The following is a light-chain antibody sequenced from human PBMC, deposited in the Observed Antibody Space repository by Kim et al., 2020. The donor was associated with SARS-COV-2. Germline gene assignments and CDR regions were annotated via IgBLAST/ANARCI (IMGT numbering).Light chain of an antibody. CDR2: EDS. CDR3: QSYDISNVI. V-gene: IGLV6-57*03. Sequence: GTTVTIPCTRTSGSIADNYVQWYQQRPGSAPTIVIYEDSERPSGVPDRFSGSIDTSSSSASLTISGLKTEDEADYYCQSYDISNVIFGGGTKVTVL. J-gene: IGLJ2*01. CDR1: SGSIADNY.